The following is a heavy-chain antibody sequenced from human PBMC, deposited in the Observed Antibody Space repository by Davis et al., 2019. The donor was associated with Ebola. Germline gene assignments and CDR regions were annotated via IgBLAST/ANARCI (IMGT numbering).Heavy chain of an antibody. CDR3: ARWISAFDY. V-gene: IGHV1-46*01. Sequence: ASVKVSCKASGYTFTSYYMHWVRQAPGQGLEWMGIINPSGGSTSYAQKFQGRVTMTTDTSTSTAYMELRSLRSEDTAVYYCARWISAFDYWGQGTLVTVSS. J-gene: IGHJ4*02. CDR2: INPSGGST. D-gene: IGHD2-2*03. CDR1: GYTFTSYY.